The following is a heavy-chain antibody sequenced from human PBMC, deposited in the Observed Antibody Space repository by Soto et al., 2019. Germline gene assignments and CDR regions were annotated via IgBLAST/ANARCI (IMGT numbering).Heavy chain of an antibody. CDR1: GDSIGRFY. CDR2: IYSIGGT. Sequence: SETLSLTCNVSGDSIGRFYWSWIRQSAEKGLEWIGRIYSIGGTAYNPALKGRITISLDRSNNHVSLEMNSVTAADTAVHFCARDLSGTGLDIWGRGTRVTVSS. CDR3: ARDLSGTGLDI. D-gene: IGHD1-26*01. J-gene: IGHJ6*02. V-gene: IGHV4-4*07.